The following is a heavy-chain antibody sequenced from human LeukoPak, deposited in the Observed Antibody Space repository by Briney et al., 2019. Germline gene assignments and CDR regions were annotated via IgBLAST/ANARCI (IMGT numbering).Heavy chain of an antibody. CDR3: ARAPKYSGSSLDY. CDR1: GFTVSSNY. V-gene: IGHV3-53*01. D-gene: IGHD1-26*01. CDR2: IYSGGST. Sequence: GGSLRLSCVASGFTVSSNYMSWVRQAPEKGLEWVSVIYSGGSTYYADSVKGRFTISRDNSKNTLYLQMNSLRAEDTAVYYCARAPKYSGSSLDYWGQGTLVTVSS. J-gene: IGHJ4*02.